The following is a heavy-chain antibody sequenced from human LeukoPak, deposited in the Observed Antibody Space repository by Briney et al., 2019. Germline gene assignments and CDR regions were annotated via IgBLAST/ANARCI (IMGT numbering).Heavy chain of an antibody. V-gene: IGHV4-4*02. Sequence: SETLSLTCGVSGGPVTSTNWWTWVRQPPGKGLEWIGEVHLDGRTNYNPSLKSRLTMSVDLSENHISLKLTSVTAADTAVYYCAREGGFFRPLDYSGQGTLVTVSS. CDR3: AREGGFFRPLDY. CDR2: VHLDGRT. CDR1: GGPVTSTNW. J-gene: IGHJ4*02. D-gene: IGHD3-3*01.